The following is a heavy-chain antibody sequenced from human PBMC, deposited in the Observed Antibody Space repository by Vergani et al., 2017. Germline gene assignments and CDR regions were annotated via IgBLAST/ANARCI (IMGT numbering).Heavy chain of an antibody. J-gene: IGHJ2*01. CDR3: ARDTYGDKGWYFDL. CDR1: GGSISSYY. D-gene: IGHD4-17*01. Sequence: QVQLQESGPGLVKPSETLSLTCTVSGGSISSYYWSWIRQPPGKGLEWIGYIYYSGSTYYNPSLKSRVTISVDTSKNQFSLKLSSVTTADTAVYYCARDTYGDKGWYFDLWGRGTLVTVSS. V-gene: IGHV4-59*12. CDR2: IYYSGST.